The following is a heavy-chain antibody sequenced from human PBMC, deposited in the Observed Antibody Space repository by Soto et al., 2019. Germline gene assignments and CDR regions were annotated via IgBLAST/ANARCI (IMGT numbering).Heavy chain of an antibody. V-gene: IGHV3-23*01. J-gene: IGHJ6*02. Sequence: GGSLRLSCAASGFTFSSYAMSWVRQAPGKGLEWVSAISGSGGSTYYGDSVKGRFTISRDNSKNTLYLQMNSLRAEDTAVYYCSKGLSNSYYFGLDFCGRVTTVTVSS. CDR1: GFTFSSYA. D-gene: IGHD6-6*01. CDR2: ISGSGGST. CDR3: SKGLSNSYYFGLDF.